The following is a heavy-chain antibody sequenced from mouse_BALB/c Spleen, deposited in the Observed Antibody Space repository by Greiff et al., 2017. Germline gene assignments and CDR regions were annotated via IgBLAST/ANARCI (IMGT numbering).Heavy chain of an antibody. V-gene: IGHV5-17*02. Sequence: EVQGVESGGGLVQPGGSRKLSCAASGFTFSSFGMHWVRQAPEKGLEWVAYISSGSSTIYYADTVKGRFTISRDNPKNTLFLQMTSLRSEDTAMYYCAREGASMITLFAYWGQGTLVTVSA. CDR3: AREGASMITLFAY. CDR1: GFTFSSFG. D-gene: IGHD2-4*01. J-gene: IGHJ3*01. CDR2: ISSGSSTI.